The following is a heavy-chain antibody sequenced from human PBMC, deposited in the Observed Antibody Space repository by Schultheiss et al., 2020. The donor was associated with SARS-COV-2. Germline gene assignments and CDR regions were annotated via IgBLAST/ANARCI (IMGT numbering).Heavy chain of an antibody. V-gene: IGHV3-48*04. Sequence: GGSLRLSCAASGFTFSSYAMHWVRQAPGKGLEWISYISDSGSTINYADSVKGRFTISRDNAKNSLYLQMNSLRAEDTAVYYCARGASWNLPLDYWGQGTLVTVSS. CDR1: GFTFSSYA. D-gene: IGHD1-1*01. CDR2: ISDSGSTI. CDR3: ARGASWNLPLDY. J-gene: IGHJ4*02.